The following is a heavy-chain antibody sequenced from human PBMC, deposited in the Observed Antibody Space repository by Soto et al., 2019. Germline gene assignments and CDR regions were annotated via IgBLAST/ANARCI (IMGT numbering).Heavy chain of an antibody. CDR1: GDSVGSGSYY. D-gene: IGHD6-19*01. CDR2: IYYSGST. V-gene: IGHV4-61*01. CDR3: GSYSSGWYDVSY. Sequence: QVQLQESGPGLVKPSETLSLTCTVSGDSVGSGSYYWSWIRQPPGKGLEWIGYIYYSGSTNYNPALRSRVTSSVDTSKNQFSLKLSSVTAADTAVYYCGSYSSGWYDVSYWGQGTLVTVSS. J-gene: IGHJ4*02.